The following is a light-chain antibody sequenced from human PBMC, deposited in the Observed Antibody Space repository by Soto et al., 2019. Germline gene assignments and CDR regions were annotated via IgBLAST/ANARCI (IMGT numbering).Light chain of an antibody. CDR2: AAS. Sequence: EIVLTQSPCTLSLSPGQRATLSCRASQSITSKFVAWYQQRPGQPPRLLIYAASTRATGIPDRFNGSGSETDFTLTISRLEPEDFAVYYCQQYGGSPTLAFGGGTKVDIK. CDR1: QSITSKF. V-gene: IGKV3-20*01. J-gene: IGKJ4*01. CDR3: QQYGGSPTLA.